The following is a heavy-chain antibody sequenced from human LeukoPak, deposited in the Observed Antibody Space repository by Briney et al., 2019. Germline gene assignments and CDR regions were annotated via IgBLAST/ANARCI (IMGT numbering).Heavy chain of an antibody. CDR1: GFTFSSYW. D-gene: IGHD2-2*01. CDR3: ARGGQVVPAAMAYFQH. V-gene: IGHV3-7*01. J-gene: IGHJ1*01. Sequence: GGSLRLSCAASGFTFSSYWMSWVRQAPGKGLEWVANIKQDGSEKYYVDSVKGRFTISRDNAKNSLYLQMNSLRAEDTAVYYCARGGQVVPAAMAYFQHWGQGTLVTVSS. CDR2: IKQDGSEK.